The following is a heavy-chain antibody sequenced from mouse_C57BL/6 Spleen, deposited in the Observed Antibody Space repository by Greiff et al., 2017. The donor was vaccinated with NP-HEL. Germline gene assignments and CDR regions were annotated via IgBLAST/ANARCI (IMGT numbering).Heavy chain of an antibody. Sequence: QVQLQQPGAELVMPGASVKLSCKASGYTFTSYWMHWVKQRPGQGLEWIGEIDPSDSYTNYNQKFKGKSTLTVDKSSSTADMQLSSLTSEDSAVYYGARPGTAWFAYWGQGTLVTVSA. V-gene: IGHV1-69*01. J-gene: IGHJ3*01. CDR3: ARPGTAWFAY. CDR1: GYTFTSYW. D-gene: IGHD3-3*01. CDR2: IDPSDSYT.